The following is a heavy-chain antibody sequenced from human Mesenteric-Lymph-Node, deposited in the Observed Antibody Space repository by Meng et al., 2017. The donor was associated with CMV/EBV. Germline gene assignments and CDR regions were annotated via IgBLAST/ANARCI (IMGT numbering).Heavy chain of an antibody. V-gene: IGHV3-21*01. D-gene: IGHD3-16*01. J-gene: IGHJ6*02. CDR1: SGFTFNIYT. CDR2: IGATINYI. Sequence: GESLKISCAASSGFTFNIYTMNWVRQAPGKGLEWVSSIGATINYIYYADSVKGRFTIYRDNAKNSVYLQMNSLRAEDTAVYYCARLRYYGMDVWGQGTTVTVSS. CDR3: ARLRYYGMDV.